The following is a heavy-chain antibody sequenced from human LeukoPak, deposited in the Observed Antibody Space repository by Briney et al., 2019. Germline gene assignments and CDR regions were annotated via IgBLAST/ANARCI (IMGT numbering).Heavy chain of an antibody. J-gene: IGHJ4*02. CDR2: ISYTGST. D-gene: IGHD3-10*01. CDR3: ARTAKYYYGSETYYFFDY. Sequence: PSETLSLTCAVSGGSITSSNWWSWVRQPPGKGLEWIGYISYTGSTTYNSSLKSRVTISLDTSQNQFSLTLTSVTPADTAVYYCARTAKYYYGSETYYFFDYWGQGTLVTVSS. CDR1: GGSITSSNW. V-gene: IGHV4-4*02.